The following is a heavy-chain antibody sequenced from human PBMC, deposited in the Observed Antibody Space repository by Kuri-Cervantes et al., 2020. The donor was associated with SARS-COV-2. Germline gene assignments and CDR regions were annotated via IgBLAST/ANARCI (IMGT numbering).Heavy chain of an antibody. V-gene: IGHV3-33*08. CDR2: IWYGGSNK. D-gene: IGHD6-19*01. CDR1: GFTFSSYG. J-gene: IGHJ6*03. CDR3: ARVRSSGWYSPDYYYYYYMDV. Sequence: GESLKISCAASGFTFSSYGMHWVRQAPGKGLEWVAVIWYGGSNKYYADSVKGRFTISRGNSKNTLYLQMNSLRAEDTAVYYCARVRSSGWYSPDYYYYYYMDVWGKGTTVTVSS.